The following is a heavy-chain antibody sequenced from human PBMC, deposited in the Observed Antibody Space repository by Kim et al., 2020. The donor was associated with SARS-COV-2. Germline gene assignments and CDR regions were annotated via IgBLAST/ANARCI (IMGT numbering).Heavy chain of an antibody. V-gene: IGHV7-4-1*02. J-gene: IGHJ6*02. CDR2: INTNTGNP. CDR1: GYTFTSYA. D-gene: IGHD3-10*01. CDR3: ARDQGITMVRGGAKDYYYGMDV. Sequence: ASVKVSCKASGYTFTSYAMNWVRQAPGQGLEWMGWINTNTGNPTYAQGFTGRFVFSLDTSVSTAYLQISSLKAEDTAVYYCARDQGITMVRGGAKDYYYGMDVWGQGTTVTVSS.